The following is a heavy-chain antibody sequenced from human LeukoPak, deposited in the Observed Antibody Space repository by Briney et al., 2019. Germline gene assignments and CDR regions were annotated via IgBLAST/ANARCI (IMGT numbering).Heavy chain of an antibody. D-gene: IGHD6-6*01. CDR1: GFTFSSYG. J-gene: IGHJ4*02. V-gene: IGHV3-30*18. CDR3: AKGLEYSSSSACDY. CDR2: ISYDGSNK. Sequence: TGGSLRLSCAASGFTFSSYGMHWVRQAPGKGLEWVAVISYDGSNKYYADSVKGRFTISRDNSKNTLYLQMNSLRAEDTAVYYCAKGLEYSSSSACDYWGQGTLVTVSS.